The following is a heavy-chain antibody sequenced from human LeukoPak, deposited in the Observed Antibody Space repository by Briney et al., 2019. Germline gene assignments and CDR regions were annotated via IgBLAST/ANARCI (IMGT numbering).Heavy chain of an antibody. Sequence: SETLSLTCAVYGESFSGHYWGWIRQPPGKGLEWIGSISYSGSTYYNPSLKSRVTMSVDTSKNQFSLKLSSVTAADTAVFYCATDSSTYYFDYWGQGTLVTVSS. CDR2: ISYSGST. J-gene: IGHJ4*02. D-gene: IGHD2-2*01. CDR1: GESFSGHY. V-gene: IGHV4-39*07. CDR3: ATDSSTYYFDY.